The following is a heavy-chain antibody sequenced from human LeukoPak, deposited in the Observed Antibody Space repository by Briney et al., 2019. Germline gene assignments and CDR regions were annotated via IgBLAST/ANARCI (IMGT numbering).Heavy chain of an antibody. CDR3: AREPAYYYDSRGRTDFDY. CDR1: GGTFSSYA. V-gene: IGHV1-69*04. CDR2: IIPILGIA. Sequence: SVKVSCKASGGTFSSYAISWVRQAPGQGLEWMGRIIPILGIANYAQKFQGRVTITADKSTSTAYMELSSLRSEDTGVYYCAREPAYYYDSRGRTDFDYWGQGTLVTVSS. D-gene: IGHD3-22*01. J-gene: IGHJ4*02.